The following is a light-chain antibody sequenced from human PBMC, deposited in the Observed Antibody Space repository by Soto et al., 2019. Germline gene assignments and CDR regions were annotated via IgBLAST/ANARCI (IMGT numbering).Light chain of an antibody. CDR3: QQYGSSTWT. V-gene: IGKV3-20*01. J-gene: IGKJ1*01. Sequence: EIVLTQSPGTLSLSPGERATLSCRASQSVSSSYLAWYQQKPGQAPRLLIYGASSRATGIPERFSGSGSGTAFTLTISRLEPEDFALYYCQQYGSSTWTFGQGTKVEIK. CDR1: QSVSSSY. CDR2: GAS.